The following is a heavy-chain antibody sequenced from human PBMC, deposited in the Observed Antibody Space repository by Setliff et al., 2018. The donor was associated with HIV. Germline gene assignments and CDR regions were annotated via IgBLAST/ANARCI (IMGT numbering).Heavy chain of an antibody. CDR2: IYHGGST. CDR1: GGSISSSNW. CDR3: ARATPGYNYGSRHAFDI. Sequence: SETLSLTCAVSGGSISSSNWWSWVRQPPGKGLEWIGEIYHGGSTNYNPSPKSRVTISVDKSKNQFSLKLSSVTAADTAVYYCARATPGYNYGSRHAFDIWGQGTKVTV. D-gene: IGHD5-18*01. J-gene: IGHJ3*02. V-gene: IGHV4-4*02.